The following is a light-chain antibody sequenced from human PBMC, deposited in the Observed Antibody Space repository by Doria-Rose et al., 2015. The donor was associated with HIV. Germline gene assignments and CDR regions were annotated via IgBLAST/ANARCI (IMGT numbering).Light chain of an antibody. CDR3: CSYAGSSTFLV. V-gene: IGLV2-23*02. CDR1: SSDFGGYNY. Sequence: QPVMTQPASVSGSPGQSITISCTGTSSDFGGYNYVSWYQQHPGKAPKLMIYDVSKRPSGVSNRFSGSKSGNTASLTISRLQAEDEADYYCCSYAGSSTFLVFGGGTKLTVL. CDR2: DVS. J-gene: IGLJ2*01.